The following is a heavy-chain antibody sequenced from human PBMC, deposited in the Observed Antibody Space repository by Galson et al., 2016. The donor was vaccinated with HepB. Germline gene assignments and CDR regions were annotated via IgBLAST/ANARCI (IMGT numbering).Heavy chain of an antibody. CDR2: IFHSGST. V-gene: IGHV4-4*02. Sequence: ETLSLTCTVSGGSMTRSNWWSWVRQAPGKGLGWLGEIFHSGSTNYNPSLKSRLTISMDKSNNQFSLKLTSVTAADTAVYYCAKSERGTGNTVDYWGQGTLVTVSS. D-gene: IGHD1-7*01. CDR3: AKSERGTGNTVDY. J-gene: IGHJ4*02. CDR1: GGSMTRSNW.